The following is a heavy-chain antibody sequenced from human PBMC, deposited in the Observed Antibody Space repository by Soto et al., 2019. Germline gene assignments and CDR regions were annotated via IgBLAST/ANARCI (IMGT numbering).Heavy chain of an antibody. Sequence: QVQLQESGPGLVKPSETLSLTCTVSGGSISSYYWSWIRQPPGKGLEWIGYIYYSGSTNYNPSLKSRVTISVDTSKNQFSLKLSSVTAAVTAVYYCARVWGGAFDIWGQGTMVTVSS. CDR3: ARVWGGAFDI. D-gene: IGHD3-10*01. V-gene: IGHV4-59*01. CDR1: GGSISSYY. CDR2: IYYSGST. J-gene: IGHJ3*02.